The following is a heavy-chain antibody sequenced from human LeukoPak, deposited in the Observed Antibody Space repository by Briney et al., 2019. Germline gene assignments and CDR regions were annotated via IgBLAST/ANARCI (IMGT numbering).Heavy chain of an antibody. D-gene: IGHD6-25*01. CDR2: INHSANT. V-gene: IGHV4-34*01. CDR3: ASARLGSGLEGAFDI. CDR1: GGSFSGYY. Sequence: PSETLSLTCVVYGGSFSGYYWTWIRQPPGKGLEWIGEINHSANTHYNPSLKSRVTISLDTSKSQFSLKLSSVTAADTAVYYCASARLGSGLEGAFDIWGQGTMVTVSS. J-gene: IGHJ3*02.